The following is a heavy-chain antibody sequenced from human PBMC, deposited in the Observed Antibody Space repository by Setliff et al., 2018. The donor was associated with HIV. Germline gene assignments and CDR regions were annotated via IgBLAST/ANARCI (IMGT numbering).Heavy chain of an antibody. J-gene: IGHJ6*03. CDR3: AKGGSQLPARFYFYMDV. Sequence: GGSLRLSCVASGFSFSAHAMHWVRQAPGKGLEWVAVIWHDGSNEFHADSVKGRFTISRDNSKNTLYLQMNSLRADDTAVYYCAKGGSQLPARFYFYMDVWGKGTTVTVSS. CDR2: IWHDGSNE. D-gene: IGHD2-2*01. V-gene: IGHV3-30*02. CDR1: GFSFSAHA.